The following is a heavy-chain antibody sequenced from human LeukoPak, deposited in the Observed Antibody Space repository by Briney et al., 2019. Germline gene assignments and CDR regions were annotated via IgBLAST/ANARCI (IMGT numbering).Heavy chain of an antibody. CDR1: GGSISSYY. CDR3: ARRVGYWYYHFWSGSDI. J-gene: IGHJ3*02. Sequence: SETLSLTCTVSGGSISSYYWSWIRQPPGKGLEWIGYIYYSGSTNYNPSLKSRVTISVDTSKNQFSLKLSSVTAADTAVYYCARRVGYWYYHFWSGSDIWGQGTMVTVSS. D-gene: IGHD3-3*01. CDR2: IYYSGST. V-gene: IGHV4-59*12.